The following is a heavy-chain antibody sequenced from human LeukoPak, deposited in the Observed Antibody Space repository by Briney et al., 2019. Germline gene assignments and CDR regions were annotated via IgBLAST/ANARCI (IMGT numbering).Heavy chain of an antibody. Sequence: PGGSLRLSCAASEFAFSNYAMSWVRRAPGKGLEWVSGINTGGEYTYYADSVKGRFTISRDNSKNTLYLQMNSLRAEDTAVYYCAKKGGGGYFDSWGQGTLVTVSS. CDR1: EFAFSNYA. D-gene: IGHD3-10*01. V-gene: IGHV3-23*01. CDR3: AKKGGGGYFDS. CDR2: INTGGEYT. J-gene: IGHJ4*02.